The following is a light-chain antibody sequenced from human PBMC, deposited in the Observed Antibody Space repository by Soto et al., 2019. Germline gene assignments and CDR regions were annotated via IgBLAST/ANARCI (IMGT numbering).Light chain of an antibody. CDR1: QTIYSN. J-gene: IGKJ1*01. CDR3: QQYQNLWT. V-gene: IGKV3-15*01. CDR2: RAS. Sequence: EIVMTQSPATLSVSPGEIATLSCRAGQTIYSNVAWYQQRPGQAPRLLIYRASTRATGVPARFSGSGSGTEFTLTISGLQSEDFALYYCQQYQNLWTFGQGTKVDIK.